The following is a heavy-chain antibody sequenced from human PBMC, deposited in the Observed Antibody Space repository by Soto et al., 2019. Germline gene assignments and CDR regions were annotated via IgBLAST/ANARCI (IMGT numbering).Heavy chain of an antibody. CDR3: AHRRVNYAMDV. J-gene: IGHJ6*02. Sequence: QITLKESGPTLVKPTQTLTLTCTFSGLSVRTSEVGVGWIRQPPGKALEWLAHIYWDDDKRYSPSLKNRLTITKDTSRNQVVLTMTNMNPVDTGTYDCAHRRVNYAMDVWGQGITVTVSS. D-gene: IGHD6-13*01. CDR2: IYWDDDK. V-gene: IGHV2-5*02. CDR1: GLSVRTSEVG.